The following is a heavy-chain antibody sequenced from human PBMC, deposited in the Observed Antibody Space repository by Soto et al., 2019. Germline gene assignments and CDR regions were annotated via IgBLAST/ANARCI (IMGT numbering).Heavy chain of an antibody. CDR3: SRDILSGGPSANDDFDV. J-gene: IGHJ3*01. D-gene: IGHD2-8*02. Sequence: QVQLVQSGAEVRKPGASVNISCWASGFTFGDNLINWVRQVPGQSLEWMGWINSDTGNTKYSQPFQGRVTISRHSSASIAYVEVTDLTSDDTAVDYYSRDILSGGPSANDDFDVWGPGTMVTVSS. V-gene: IGHV1-3*01. CDR1: GFTFGDNL. CDR2: INSDTGNT.